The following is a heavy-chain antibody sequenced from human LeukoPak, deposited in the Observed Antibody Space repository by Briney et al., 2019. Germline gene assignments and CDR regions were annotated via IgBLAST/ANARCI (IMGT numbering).Heavy chain of an antibody. D-gene: IGHD3-9*01. V-gene: IGHV3-21*01. Sequence: GGSLRLSCAASGFTFSSYWMSWVRQAPGKGLEWVSFISSSSNYLYYADSVKGRFTISRDNAKNSLYLQMNSLRAEDTAVYYCARTLRYFDWLYSWYFDYWGQGTLVTVSS. CDR1: GFTFSSYW. CDR3: ARTLRYFDWLYSWYFDY. J-gene: IGHJ4*02. CDR2: ISSSSNYL.